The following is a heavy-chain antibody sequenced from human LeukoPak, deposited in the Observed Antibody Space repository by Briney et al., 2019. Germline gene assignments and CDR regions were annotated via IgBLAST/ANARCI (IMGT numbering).Heavy chain of an antibody. J-gene: IGHJ3*02. CDR1: GFTFSSYW. CDR3: AKDFIYGGWGNAFDI. Sequence: GGSLRLSCAASGFTFSSYWLTWVRQAPGKGLEWVAFTRYDGSSKFYIDSVKGRFSISRDNSKNTLYLQMNSLRAEDTAVYYCAKDFIYGGWGNAFDIWGQGTMVTVSS. V-gene: IGHV3-30*02. CDR2: TRYDGSSK. D-gene: IGHD3-16*01.